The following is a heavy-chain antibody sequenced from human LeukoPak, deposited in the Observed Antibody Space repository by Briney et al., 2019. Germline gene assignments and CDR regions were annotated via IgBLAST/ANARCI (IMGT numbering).Heavy chain of an antibody. CDR1: GGSFSGYY. J-gene: IGHJ4*02. Sequence: SETLSLTCAVYGGSFSGYYWSWIRQPPGKGLEWIGEINHSGSTNYNPSLKSRVTISVDTSKNQFSLKLSSVTAADTAVYYCARRYGAQRGQRSPQNFDYWGQGTLVTVSS. D-gene: IGHD4-17*01. V-gene: IGHV4-34*01. CDR2: INHSGST. CDR3: ARRYGAQRGQRSPQNFDY.